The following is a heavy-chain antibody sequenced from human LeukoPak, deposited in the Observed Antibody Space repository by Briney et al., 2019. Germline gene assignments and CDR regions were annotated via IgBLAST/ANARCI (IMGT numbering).Heavy chain of an antibody. V-gene: IGHV3-23*01. Sequence: GGSLRLSCAASGFTFSNYAMTWVRQAPGKGLEWVSSIGDSGASTYYADSVKGQFTISRDISKNTLYLQMNSLRAEDTAIYYCAKGGIKRFGLVPDWFDPWGQGTLVTVSS. CDR3: AKGGIKRFGLVPDWFDP. CDR1: GFTFSNYA. D-gene: IGHD3-9*01. J-gene: IGHJ5*02. CDR2: IGDSGAST.